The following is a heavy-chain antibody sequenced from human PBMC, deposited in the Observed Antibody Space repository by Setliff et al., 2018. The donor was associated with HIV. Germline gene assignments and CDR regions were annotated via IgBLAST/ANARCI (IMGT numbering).Heavy chain of an antibody. V-gene: IGHV4-34*01. CDR2: INHSGNT. D-gene: IGHD1-7*01. CDR1: GGSFSDYY. CDR3: LLDVPLILRTSPPL. J-gene: IGHJ4*02. Sequence: SETLSLTCVVYGGSFSDYYWSWIRQPPGKGLEWVGEINHSGNTTYNPSLKSRVTMSVDTTKNQFSLKLNTVTAADTATYYCLLDVPLILRTSPPLWGQGTPVTVSS.